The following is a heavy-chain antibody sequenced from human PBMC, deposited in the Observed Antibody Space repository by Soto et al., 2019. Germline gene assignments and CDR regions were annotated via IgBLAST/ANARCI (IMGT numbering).Heavy chain of an antibody. CDR3: ARGVTQRLWLQSPNHYYYYYGMDV. CDR2: IIPIFGTA. V-gene: IGHV1-69*13. D-gene: IGHD5-18*01. Sequence: ASVKVSCKASGGTFSSYAISWVRQAPGQGLEWMGGIIPIFGTANYAQKFQGRVTITADESTSTAYMGLSSLRSEDTAVYYCARGVTQRLWLQSPNHYYYYYGMDVWGQGTTVTVSS. J-gene: IGHJ6*02. CDR1: GGTFSSYA.